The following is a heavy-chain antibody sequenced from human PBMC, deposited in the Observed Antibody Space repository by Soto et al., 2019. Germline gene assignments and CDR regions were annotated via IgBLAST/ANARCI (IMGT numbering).Heavy chain of an antibody. Sequence: SETLSLTFTVSGGSISSYYWSWIRQPPGKGLEWIGYIYYSGSTNYNPSLKSRVTISVDTSKNQCSLKLSSVTAADTAVYYCARGYSGYDWSFDYWGQGTLVTVSS. CDR3: ARGYSGYDWSFDY. J-gene: IGHJ4*02. CDR1: GGSISSYY. D-gene: IGHD5-12*01. CDR2: IYYSGST. V-gene: IGHV4-59*01.